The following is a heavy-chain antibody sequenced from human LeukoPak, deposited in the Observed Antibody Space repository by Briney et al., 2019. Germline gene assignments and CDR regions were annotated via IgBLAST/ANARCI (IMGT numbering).Heavy chain of an antibody. CDR1: GYTFTSYG. D-gene: IGHD3-10*01. J-gene: IGHJ4*02. V-gene: IGHV1-18*01. CDR3: ARVSSLRGVIDY. Sequence: ASVNVCCKASGYTFTSYGISWVRQAHGQGLEWMGWISAYNGNTNYAQKLQGRVTMTTDTSTSTAYMELRSLRSDDTAVYYCARVSSLRGVIDYWGQGTLVTVSS. CDR2: ISAYNGNT.